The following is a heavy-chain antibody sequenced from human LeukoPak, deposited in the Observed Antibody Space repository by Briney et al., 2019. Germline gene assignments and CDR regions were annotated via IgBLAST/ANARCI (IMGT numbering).Heavy chain of an antibody. CDR3: GRDQEYSGSYYGYFDF. CDR2: IYSRGQTRGRT. Sequence: PSETLSLTCTVSGVSLSWYYWSWVRQPPGKGLEWVGYIYSRGQTRGRTNYNTSLKSRPTISVDTSKNQFSLKLSSVTAADAVVYYCGRDQEYSGSYYGYFDFWGQGALVTVSS. CDR1: GVSLSWYY. J-gene: IGHJ4*02. V-gene: IGHV4-59*01. D-gene: IGHD1-26*01.